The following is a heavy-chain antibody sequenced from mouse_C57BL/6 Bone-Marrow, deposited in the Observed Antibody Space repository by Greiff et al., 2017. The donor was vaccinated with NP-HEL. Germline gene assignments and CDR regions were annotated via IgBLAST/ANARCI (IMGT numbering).Heavy chain of an antibody. Sequence: DVMLVESGGGLVKPGGSLKLSCAASGFTFSSYAMSWVRQTPEKRLEWVATISDGGSYTYYPDNVKGRFTISRDNAKNNLYLQMSHLKSEDTAMYYCARDRDYDFAYWGQGTLVTVSA. V-gene: IGHV5-4*01. D-gene: IGHD2-4*01. J-gene: IGHJ3*01. CDR1: GFTFSSYA. CDR2: ISDGGSYT. CDR3: ARDRDYDFAY.